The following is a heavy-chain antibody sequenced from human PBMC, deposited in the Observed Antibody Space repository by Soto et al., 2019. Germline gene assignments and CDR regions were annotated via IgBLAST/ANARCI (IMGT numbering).Heavy chain of an antibody. Sequence: PSETLSLTCAGYGGSFSGYYWSWIRQPPGKGLEWIGEINHSGSTNYNPSLKSRVTISVDTSKNQFSLKLSSVTAADTAVYYCARSHGDYYYYYGMDVWGQGTTVTVSS. CDR1: GGSFSGYY. CDR3: ARSHGDYYYYYGMDV. J-gene: IGHJ6*02. V-gene: IGHV4-34*01. CDR2: INHSGST. D-gene: IGHD4-17*01.